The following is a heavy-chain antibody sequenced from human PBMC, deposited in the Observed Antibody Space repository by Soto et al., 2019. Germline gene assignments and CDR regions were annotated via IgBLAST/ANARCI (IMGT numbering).Heavy chain of an antibody. J-gene: IGHJ4*02. CDR3: AREVSRATTPTLGKD. CDR2: IIPIFGTA. Sequence: QVQLVQSGAEVKKPGSSVKVSCKASGGTFSSYAISWVRQAPGQGLEWLGGIIPIFGTANYAQKFQGRVTITADESTSTAYMELSSLRSEDTAVYYCAREVSRATTPTLGKDWGQGTLVTVSS. V-gene: IGHV1-69*01. CDR1: GGTFSSYA. D-gene: IGHD1-1*01.